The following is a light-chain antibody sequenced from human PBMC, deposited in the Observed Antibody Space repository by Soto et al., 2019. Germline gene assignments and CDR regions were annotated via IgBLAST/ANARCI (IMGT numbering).Light chain of an antibody. CDR3: SSYRTSVSYSSSDSLVV. CDR2: EVR. CDR1: SSDIGGYSY. V-gene: IGLV2-14*01. J-gene: IGLJ2*01. Sequence: QSALTQPASVSGSPGQSITVSCTGTSSDIGGYSYVSWYQQHPGKAPKLIIYEVRNRPSGVSNRFSGSKSGNTASLTISGLQAEDEADYYCSSYRTSVSYSSSDSLVVFGGGTKLTVL.